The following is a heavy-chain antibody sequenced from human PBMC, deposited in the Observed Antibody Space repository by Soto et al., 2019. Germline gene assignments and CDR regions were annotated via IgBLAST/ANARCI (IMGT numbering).Heavy chain of an antibody. V-gene: IGHV4-30-4*01. J-gene: IGHJ4*02. D-gene: IGHD3-22*01. CDR2: IYYSGST. Sequence: SETLSLTCTVSGGSISSGGYYWSWIRQPPGKGLEWIGYIYYSGSTYYNPSLKSRVTISVDTSKNQFSLKLSSVTAADTAVYYCARVRYDSSGYYGSSYYFDYWGQGTLVTVSS. CDR1: GGSISSGGYY. CDR3: ARVRYDSSGYYGSSYYFDY.